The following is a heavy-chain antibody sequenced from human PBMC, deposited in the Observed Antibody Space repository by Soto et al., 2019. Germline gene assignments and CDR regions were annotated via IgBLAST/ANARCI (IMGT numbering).Heavy chain of an antibody. CDR1: GGPFSSYA. Sequence: SVKVSFKACGGPFSSYAISLVRQAPGQGLEWMGGIIPIFGTANYAQKFQGRVTITADKSTSTAYMELSRLRSEDTAVYYCATTITMIVVANNYYGMDVWGQGTTVTVSS. CDR2: IIPIFGTA. D-gene: IGHD3-22*01. CDR3: ATTITMIVVANNYYGMDV. J-gene: IGHJ6*01. V-gene: IGHV1-69*06.